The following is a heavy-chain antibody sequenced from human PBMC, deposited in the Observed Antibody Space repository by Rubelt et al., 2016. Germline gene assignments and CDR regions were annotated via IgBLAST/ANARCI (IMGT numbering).Heavy chain of an antibody. V-gene: IGHV4-39*01. CDR3: AGGYGAGNSQLFDC. CDR2: IYNSGSA. CDR1: GGSISTSSYY. Sequence: QLQLQESGPGLVKPSETLSLTCTVSGGSISTSSYYWGWIRQSPGKGLEWIGTIYNSGSAYYNPSLKSRVTMSVETSKNQFTRKLSSVTAADTAVYYWAGGYGAGNSQLFDCWGQGTLVTVSS. D-gene: IGHD6-13*01. J-gene: IGHJ4*02.